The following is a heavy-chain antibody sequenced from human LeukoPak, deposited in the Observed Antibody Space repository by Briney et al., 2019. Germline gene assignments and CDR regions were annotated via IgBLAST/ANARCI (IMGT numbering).Heavy chain of an antibody. CDR1: GGSISSSSYY. V-gene: IGHV4-39*01. D-gene: IGHD4-23*01. CDR2: IYYSGST. Sequence: SETLSLTCTVSGGSISSSSYYWGWIRQPPGKGLEWIGSIYYSGSTYYNPSLKSRVTISVDTSKNQFSLKLSSVTAADTAVYYCASDAGGNSGIAFDIWGQGTMVTVSS. J-gene: IGHJ3*02. CDR3: ASDAGGNSGIAFDI.